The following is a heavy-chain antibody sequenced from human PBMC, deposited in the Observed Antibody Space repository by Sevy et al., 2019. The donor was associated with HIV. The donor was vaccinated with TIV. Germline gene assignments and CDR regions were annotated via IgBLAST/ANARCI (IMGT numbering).Heavy chain of an antibody. Sequence: GGSLRLSCAASGFTFSSYAMSWVRQAPGKGLEWVSSFTGSGTNTFYADSVKGRFTISRDNAKNSLYLQMNSLRDEDTAVYYCARNTGTPRPYYFDYWGQGTLVTVSS. CDR2: FTGSGTNT. V-gene: IGHV3-21*01. D-gene: IGHD1-1*01. CDR1: GFTFSSYA. CDR3: ARNTGTPRPYYFDY. J-gene: IGHJ4*02.